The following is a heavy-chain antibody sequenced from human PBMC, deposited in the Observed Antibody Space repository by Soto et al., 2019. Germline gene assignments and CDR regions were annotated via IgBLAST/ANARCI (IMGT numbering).Heavy chain of an antibody. V-gene: IGHV3-9*01. J-gene: IGHJ5*01. D-gene: IGHD3-10*01. Sequence: EVQLAESGGGLVQPGGSLRLSCAASGFIFENYAMHWVRQAPGKGLEWVSGILYNGERVNYADSVKGRFTISRDNAKNSLHLEMNSLRPEDTASYYCAKDWGSETFYWLDSWGQGTLVTVSS. CDR3: AKDWGSETFYWLDS. CDR2: ILYNGERV. CDR1: GFIFENYA.